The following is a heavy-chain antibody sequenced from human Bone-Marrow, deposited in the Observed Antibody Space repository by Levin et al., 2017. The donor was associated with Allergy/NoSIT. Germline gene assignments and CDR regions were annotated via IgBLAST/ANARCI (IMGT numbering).Heavy chain of an antibody. CDR1: GFTLSDYY. CDR2: ISSSGSAI. V-gene: IGHV3-11*01. CDR3: ARDETLNPGAFDY. Sequence: PGGSLRLSCAASGFTLSDYYMNWIRQAPGKGLEWVSYISSSGSAIYFADSVRGRFTISRDNAKNSLYLQMNSLRAEDTAVYYCARDETLNPGAFDYWGQGTLVTVSS. J-gene: IGHJ4*02.